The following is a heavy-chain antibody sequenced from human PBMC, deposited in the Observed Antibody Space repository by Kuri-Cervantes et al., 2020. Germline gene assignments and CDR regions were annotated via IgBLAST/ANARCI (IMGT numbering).Heavy chain of an antibody. CDR1: GVSVSSGSYY. CDR3: ARGVWQQPVTGALDV. CDR2: IYYSGST. J-gene: IGHJ3*01. V-gene: IGHV4-61*01. D-gene: IGHD6-13*01. Sequence: SETLSLTCTVSGVSVSSGSYYWSWIRQPPGKGLEWIGYIYYSGSTNYNPSLKRRVTISVHTSMNQFPLRLSSMTTAATAVYYCARGVWQQPVTGALDVWGQGTMVTVSS.